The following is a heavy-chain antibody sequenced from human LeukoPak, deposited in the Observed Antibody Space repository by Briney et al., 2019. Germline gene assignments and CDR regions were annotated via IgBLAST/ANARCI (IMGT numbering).Heavy chain of an antibody. CDR2: ISGSGGST. D-gene: IGHD3-10*01. Sequence: GGSLRLSCAASGFTFSSYAMSWVRQAPGKGLEWVSAISGSGGSTYYADSVKGRFTIPRDNSKNTLYLQMNSLRAEDTAVYYCAKNPVVGFGELLIDYWGQGTLVTVSS. CDR1: GFTFSSYA. J-gene: IGHJ4*02. CDR3: AKNPVVGFGELLIDY. V-gene: IGHV3-23*01.